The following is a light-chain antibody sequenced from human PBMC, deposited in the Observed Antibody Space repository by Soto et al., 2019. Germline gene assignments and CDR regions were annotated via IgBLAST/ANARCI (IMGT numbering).Light chain of an antibody. CDR2: GAS. CDR1: QSVRSSD. Sequence: VTMSQGTLSLSRGERAALSSGASQSVRSSDLAWYQQKPGHAPRLLIYGASTRATDMPGRFSGRGAGAEFTFTISSLQSEDSAVYYCQQYNDWLLTFGGGTKVDIK. CDR3: QQYNDWLLT. J-gene: IGKJ4*01. V-gene: IGKV3-15*01.